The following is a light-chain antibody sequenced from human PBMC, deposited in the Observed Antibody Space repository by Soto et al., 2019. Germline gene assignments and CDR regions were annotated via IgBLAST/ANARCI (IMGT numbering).Light chain of an antibody. Sequence: QSGLTQPPSASGTPGQRVFISCSGSSSNIGGTNYAYWYQQLPGAAPKLLMHSNNLRPSGVPERISGSKSGTSASLAISGLRSEDEAVYYCASWDDRLGAVIFGGGTK. CDR1: SSNIGGTNY. CDR3: ASWDDRLGAVI. CDR2: SNN. J-gene: IGLJ2*01. V-gene: IGLV1-47*02.